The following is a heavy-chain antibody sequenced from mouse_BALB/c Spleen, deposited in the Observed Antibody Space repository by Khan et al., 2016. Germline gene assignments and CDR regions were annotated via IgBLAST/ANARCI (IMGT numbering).Heavy chain of an antibody. CDR2: ISNGGGST. CDR1: GFTFSSYT. J-gene: IGHJ2*01. D-gene: IGHD3-1*01. CDR3: ARERRARADGYLDY. Sequence: EVELVESGGGLVQPGGSLKLSCAASGFTFSSYTMSWVRQTPEKRLEWVAYISNGGGSTYYPDTVKGRFTISRDNAKNTLYLQMSSLKSEDTAMYYCARERRARADGYLDYWGQGTTLTVSS. V-gene: IGHV5-12-2*01.